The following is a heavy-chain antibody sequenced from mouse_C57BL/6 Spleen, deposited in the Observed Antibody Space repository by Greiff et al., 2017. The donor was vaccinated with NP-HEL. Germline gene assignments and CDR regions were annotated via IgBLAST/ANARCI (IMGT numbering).Heavy chain of an antibody. CDR2: INPSTGGT. D-gene: IGHD2-3*01. CDR1: GYSFTGYY. CDR3: ARPEAYDGYERFAY. Sequence: EVQLQQSGPELVKPGASVKISCKASGYSFTGYYMNWVKQSPEKSLEWIGEINPSTGGTTYNQKFKAKATLTVDKSSSTAYMQLKSLTSEDSAVYYCARPEAYDGYERFAYWGQGTLVTVSA. J-gene: IGHJ3*01. V-gene: IGHV1-42*01.